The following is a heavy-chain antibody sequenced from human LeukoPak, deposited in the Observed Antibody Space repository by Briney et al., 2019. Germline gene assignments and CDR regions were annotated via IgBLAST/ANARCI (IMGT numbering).Heavy chain of an antibody. CDR2: ISYDGSNE. CDR1: GFAFINYG. J-gene: IGHJ4*02. D-gene: IGHD3-10*01. V-gene: IGHV3-30*03. CDR3: ARGGSGSYYKGFDY. Sequence: GGSLRLSCAASGFAFINYGMHWVRQAPGKGLEWVAVISYDGSNEYYADSVKGRFTISRDNAKNSLYLQMNSLRAEDTAVYYCARGGSGSYYKGFDYWGQGTLVTVSS.